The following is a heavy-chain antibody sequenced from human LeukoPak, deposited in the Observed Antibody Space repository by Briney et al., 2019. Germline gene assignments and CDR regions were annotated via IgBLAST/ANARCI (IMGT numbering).Heavy chain of an antibody. CDR2: ISGSGGTT. V-gene: IGHV3-23*01. CDR3: AIVVAARQGTIDP. J-gene: IGHJ5*02. D-gene: IGHD6-6*01. Sequence: GGPLRLSRAPSGFTFSSYAKRYPPQPRGKARVGVSAISGSGGTTYYADSVKGRFTISRDNSKSTLYVQMNSLRAEDTAVYYCAIVVAARQGTIDPWGQGTLVTISS. CDR1: GFTFSSYA.